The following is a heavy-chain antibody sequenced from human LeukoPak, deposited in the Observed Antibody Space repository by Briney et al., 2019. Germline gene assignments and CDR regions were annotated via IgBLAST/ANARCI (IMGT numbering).Heavy chain of an antibody. D-gene: IGHD2-15*01. CDR1: GYTFTGYY. CDR3: ARGGRRGYCSGGSCYEGFDY. CDR2: INPNSGGT. Sequence: ASVKVSCKASGYTFTGYYMHWVRQAPGQGLEWRGWINPNSGGTNYAQKFQGWVTMTRDTSISTAYMELSRLRSDDTAVYYCARGGRRGYCSGGSCYEGFDYWGQGTLVTVSS. V-gene: IGHV1-2*04. J-gene: IGHJ4*02.